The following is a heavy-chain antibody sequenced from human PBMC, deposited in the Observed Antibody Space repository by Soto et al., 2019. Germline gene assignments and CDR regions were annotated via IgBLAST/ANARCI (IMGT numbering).Heavy chain of an antibody. CDR3: AIAHRYYYDSSGYYYYAFDI. D-gene: IGHD3-22*01. V-gene: IGHV1-3*01. Sequence: RLLQPGAEVRKPGASVKVSSKASGYTFTTYAINWFRQAPGQRLAWMGWINAGNGNTKYSQKFQGRVPITRDTAASTAYMELRSLRSEDTAVYYCAIAHRYYYDSSGYYYYAFDIWGQGTMVIVSS. CDR1: GYTFTTYA. J-gene: IGHJ3*02. CDR2: INAGNGNT.